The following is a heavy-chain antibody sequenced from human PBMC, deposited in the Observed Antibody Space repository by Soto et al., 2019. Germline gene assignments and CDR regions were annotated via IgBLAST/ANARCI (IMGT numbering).Heavy chain of an antibody. CDR2: ISYSGNT. J-gene: IGHJ4*02. V-gene: IGHV4-39*01. Sequence: SETLSLTCTVSGVSISSGNYYWGWIRQPPGKGLEWTGSISYSGNTFYNPSLKSRVNISVDTSKNQFSLKLSSVTAADTAVYFCARLHESRYCSPGSCIDYWGQGTLVTVSS. CDR3: ARLHESRYCSPGSCIDY. D-gene: IGHD2-15*01. CDR1: GVSISSGNYY.